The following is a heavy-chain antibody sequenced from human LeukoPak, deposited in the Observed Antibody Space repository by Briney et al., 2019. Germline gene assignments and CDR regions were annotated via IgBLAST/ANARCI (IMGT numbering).Heavy chain of an antibody. CDR1: GGSMSSFH. J-gene: IGHJ4*02. Sequence: PSETLSLTCAVSGGSMSSFHWSWIRQPPGKGLEWIGSIYYSGSTYYNPSLKSRVTISVDTSKNQFSLKLSSVTAADTAVYYCASAYYDILTGYSYYFDYWAQGTLVTVSS. CDR2: IYYSGST. CDR3: ASAYYDILTGYSYYFDY. D-gene: IGHD3-9*01. V-gene: IGHV4-59*12.